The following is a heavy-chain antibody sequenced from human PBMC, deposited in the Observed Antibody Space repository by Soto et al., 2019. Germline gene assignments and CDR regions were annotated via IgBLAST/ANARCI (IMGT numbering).Heavy chain of an antibody. Sequence: QITLKESGPTLVKPTQTLTLTCTFSGFSLSTSGVGVGWIRQPPGKALEWLALIYWDDDKRDSPFLKSRRTITQDTSKNQVFVTMTTMDPVDTATYYCAHSPYSSSSYYFDYWGQGTLVTVSS. J-gene: IGHJ4*02. CDR3: AHSPYSSSSYYFDY. CDR1: GFSLSTSGVG. CDR2: IYWDDDK. V-gene: IGHV2-5*02. D-gene: IGHD6-6*01.